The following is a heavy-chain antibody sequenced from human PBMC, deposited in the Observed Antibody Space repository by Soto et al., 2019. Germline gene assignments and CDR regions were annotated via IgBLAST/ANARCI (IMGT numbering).Heavy chain of an antibody. Sequence: QVQLQESGPGLVKPSQTLSLTCTVSGGSISSGTYHWTWIRQHPEKGLEWIGYIYYSGSTYHNPXLKSRVTISVXXSXNXXSLRLSSVTAADTAVYYCAREMNYYDTSGDSYFDYWGQGTLVTVSS. CDR3: AREMNYYDTSGDSYFDY. CDR2: IYYSGST. J-gene: IGHJ4*02. V-gene: IGHV4-31*03. D-gene: IGHD3-22*01. CDR1: GGSISSGTYH.